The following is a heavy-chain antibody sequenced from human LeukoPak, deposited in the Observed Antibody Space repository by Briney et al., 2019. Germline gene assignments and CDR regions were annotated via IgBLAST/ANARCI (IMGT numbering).Heavy chain of an antibody. J-gene: IGHJ4*02. V-gene: IGHV4-59*08. D-gene: IGHD4-17*01. CDR1: GGSISSYY. Sequence: SETLSLTCTVSGGSISSYYWSWIRQPPGKGLEWIGYIYYSGSTNYNPSLKSRVTISVDTSKNQFSLKLSSVTAADTAVYYCARVHGDSYFDYWGQGTLVTVSS. CDR2: IYYSGST. CDR3: ARVHGDSYFDY.